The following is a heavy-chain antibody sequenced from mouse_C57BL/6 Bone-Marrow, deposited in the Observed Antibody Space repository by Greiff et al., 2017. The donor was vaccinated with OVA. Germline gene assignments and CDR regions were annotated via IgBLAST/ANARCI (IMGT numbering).Heavy chain of an antibody. J-gene: IGHJ4*01. D-gene: IGHD2-12*01. V-gene: IGHV2-6-1*01. Sequence: QVQLKESGPGLVAPSQSLSITCTVSGFSLTSYGVHWVRQPPGKGLEWLVVIWSDGSTTYNSDLKSRLSISKDNSKSQVFLKMNSLQTDDTAMYYCARHPVYDGGTYYAIAYWGQGTAVTVSS. CDR3: ARHPVYDGGTYYAIAY. CDR2: IWSDGST. CDR1: GFSLTSYG.